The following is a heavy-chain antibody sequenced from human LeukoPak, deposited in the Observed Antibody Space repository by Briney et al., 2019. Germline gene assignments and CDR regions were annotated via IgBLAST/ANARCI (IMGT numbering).Heavy chain of an antibody. J-gene: IGHJ4*02. V-gene: IGHV4-4*08. CDR3: ARDFRGSGSYIPPVYFDY. CDR2: IYTSGST. CDR1: GGSISSYY. D-gene: IGHD1-26*01. Sequence: SETLSLTCTVSGGSISSYYWSWIRQPPGKGLEWIGYIYTSGSTNYNPSLKSRVTMSVDTSKNQFSLKLSSVTAADTAVYYCARDFRGSGSYIPPVYFDYWGQGTLVTVSS.